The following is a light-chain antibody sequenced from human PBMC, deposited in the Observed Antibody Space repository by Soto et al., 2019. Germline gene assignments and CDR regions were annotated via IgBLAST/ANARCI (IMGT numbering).Light chain of an antibody. J-gene: IGLJ3*02. V-gene: IGLV2-14*01. CDR2: EVS. Sequence: QSALTQPASVSGSPGQPITISCTGTSSDVGANNYVSWYQHHPGKAPKLLIYEVSNRPSGVSSRFSGSKSGNTASLTISGLQAEDEADYYCCSYAGSSTWVFGGGTKLTVL. CDR3: CSYAGSSTWV. CDR1: SSDVGANNY.